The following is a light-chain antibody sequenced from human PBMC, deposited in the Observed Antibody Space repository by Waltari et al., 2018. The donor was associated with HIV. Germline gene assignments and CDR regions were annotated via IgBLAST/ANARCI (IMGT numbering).Light chain of an antibody. V-gene: IGLV2-14*03. Sequence: QSALTQPASVSGSRGQSITMSCTGTSSDIGAYNHVSWFQQRPGKAPKRMIYDVTDAPSGVSKRFSGSKSGITASLTISVLHADDEGDYYCSSYTASNTLWVFGGGTKLTVL. J-gene: IGLJ3*02. CDR1: SSDIGAYNH. CDR2: DVT. CDR3: SSYTASNTLWV.